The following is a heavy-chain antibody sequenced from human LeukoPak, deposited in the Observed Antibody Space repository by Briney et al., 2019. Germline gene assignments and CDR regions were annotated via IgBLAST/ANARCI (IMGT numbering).Heavy chain of an antibody. D-gene: IGHD6-13*01. J-gene: IGHJ4*02. CDR3: ARLGGRRAAAGY. Sequence: GGSLRLSCAASGFTFSSCWMSWVRQAPGKGLEWVANIKQDGSEKYYVDSVKGRFTISRDNAKNSLYLQMNSLRAEDTAVYYCARLGGRRAAAGYWGQGTLATVSS. CDR2: IKQDGSEK. CDR1: GFTFSSCW. V-gene: IGHV3-7*01.